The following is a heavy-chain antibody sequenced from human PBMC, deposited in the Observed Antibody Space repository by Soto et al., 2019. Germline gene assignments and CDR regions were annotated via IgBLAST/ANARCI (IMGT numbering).Heavy chain of an antibody. CDR3: AGIVVVTDYAFDI. J-gene: IGHJ3*02. Sequence: QVQLVQSGAEVKKPGASVKVSCKASGDTFTSYYMHWVRQAPGQGLEWMGIINPSGGSTSYAQKFQGRVTMTRDTSTSTVYMELSSLRSEDTAVYYCAGIVVVTDYAFDIWGQGTMVTVSS. CDR1: GDTFTSYY. CDR2: INPSGGST. D-gene: IGHD2-21*02. V-gene: IGHV1-46*01.